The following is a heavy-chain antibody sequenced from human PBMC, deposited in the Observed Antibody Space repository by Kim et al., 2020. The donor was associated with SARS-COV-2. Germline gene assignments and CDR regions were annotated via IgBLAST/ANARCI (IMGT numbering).Heavy chain of an antibody. CDR1: GFTFSSYS. D-gene: IGHD5-18*01. J-gene: IGHJ4*02. CDR3: AQGYSYGPLNFDY. V-gene: IGHV3-21*01. Sequence: GGSLRLSCAASGFTFSSYSMNWVRQAPGKGLEWVSSISSSSSYIYYADSVKGRFTISRDNAKNSLYLQMNSLRAEDTAVYYCAQGYSYGPLNFDYWGQGTLVTVSS. CDR2: ISSSSSYI.